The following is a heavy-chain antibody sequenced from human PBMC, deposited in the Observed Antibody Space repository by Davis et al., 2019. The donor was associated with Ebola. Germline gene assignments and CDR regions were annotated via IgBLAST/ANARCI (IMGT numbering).Heavy chain of an antibody. J-gene: IGHJ6*02. CDR1: GYSFTSFW. V-gene: IGHV5-51*01. CDR2: IYPGDSDT. CDR3: ARHCISTSCYGGYYYYGMDV. D-gene: IGHD2-2*01. Sequence: KISCKGSGYSFTSFWIAWVRQMPGKGLEWMGIIYPGDSDTTYSPSFQGQVTISVDKYTSTAYLQWSSLKASDTALYYCARHCISTSCYGGYYYYGMDVWGQGTTVTVSS.